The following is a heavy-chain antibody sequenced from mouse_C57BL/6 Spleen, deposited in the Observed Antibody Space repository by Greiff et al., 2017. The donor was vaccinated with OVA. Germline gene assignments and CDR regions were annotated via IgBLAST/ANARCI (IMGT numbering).Heavy chain of an antibody. CDR1: GYTFTSYW. J-gene: IGHJ4*01. V-gene: IGHV1-64*01. Sequence: QVQLQQPGAELVKPGASVKLSCKASGYTFTSYWMHWVKQRPGQGLEWIGMIHPNSGSTNYNEKFKSKSTLTVDKSSSTAYMQLSSLTSEDSAVYYCAKQKGVYYYGSGPMDYWGQGTSVTVSS. CDR3: AKQKGVYYYGSGPMDY. D-gene: IGHD1-1*01. CDR2: IHPNSGST.